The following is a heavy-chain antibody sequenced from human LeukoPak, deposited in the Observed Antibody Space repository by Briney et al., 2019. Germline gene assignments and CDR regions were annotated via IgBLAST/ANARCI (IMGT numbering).Heavy chain of an antibody. V-gene: IGHV1-69*01. Sequence: SVKVSCKASGGTFSSYAISWVRQAPGQGLEWMGGIIPIFGTANYAQKFQGRVTITADESTSTAYMELSSLRSEDTAVYYCARSRDSNTQSDYWGQGTLDTVSS. J-gene: IGHJ4*02. D-gene: IGHD2-2*02. CDR2: IIPIFGTA. CDR1: GGTFSSYA. CDR3: ARSRDSNTQSDY.